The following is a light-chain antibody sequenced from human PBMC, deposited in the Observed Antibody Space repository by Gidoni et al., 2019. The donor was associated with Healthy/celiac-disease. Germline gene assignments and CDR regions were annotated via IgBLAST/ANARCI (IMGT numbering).Light chain of an antibody. J-gene: IGKJ4*01. CDR2: AAS. V-gene: IGKV1-39*01. Sequence: DIQMTQSPSSLSASVGDRVTITCRASQSISSYLNWYQQKPGKAPKLLIYAASSLQSGVPSRFSGSGSGTDFTLTISSLQPEDFATYYCKQSYSTLTFGGGTKVEIK. CDR3: KQSYSTLT. CDR1: QSISSY.